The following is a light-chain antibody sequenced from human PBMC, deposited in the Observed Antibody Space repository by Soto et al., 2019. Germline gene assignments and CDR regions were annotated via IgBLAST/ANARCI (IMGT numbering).Light chain of an antibody. V-gene: IGKV3-15*01. CDR2: GAS. Sequence: EIVMTQSPATLSVSPGERATLSCRASQSVSSNLAWYQQKPGQAPMLLIYGASTRATGIPARFSGSGSGTEFTLTISSLLAEDVAVYYCQQYNNWPPGTFGQGTKVEIK. CDR3: QQYNNWPPGT. J-gene: IGKJ1*01. CDR1: QSVSSN.